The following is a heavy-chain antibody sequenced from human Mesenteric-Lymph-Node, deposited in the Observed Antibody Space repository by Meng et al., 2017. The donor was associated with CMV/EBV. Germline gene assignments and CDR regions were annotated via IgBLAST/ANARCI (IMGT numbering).Heavy chain of an antibody. J-gene: IGHJ4*02. V-gene: IGHV4-59*01. CDR3: ARSRDGYSFDY. CDR1: GGSISSYS. CDR2: IYYSGST. Sequence: SQTLSLTCTVSGGSISSYSWSWIRQPPGKGLEWIGYIYYSGSTNYNPSLKSRVTISIDTSKNQFSLKLSSVTAADTALYYFARSRDGYSFDYWGQGALVTVSS. D-gene: IGHD5-24*01.